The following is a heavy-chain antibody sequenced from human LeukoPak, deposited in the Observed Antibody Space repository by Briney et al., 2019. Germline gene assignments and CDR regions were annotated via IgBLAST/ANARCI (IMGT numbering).Heavy chain of an antibody. CDR1: GFTVSSNY. D-gene: IGHD3-22*01. CDR2: IYSGGST. CDR3: AKDAESVMRWYYYDSSGYYGSDY. Sequence: PGGSLRLSCAASGFTVSSNYMSWVRQAPGKGLEWVSVIYSGGSTYYADSVKGRFTISRDNSKNTVYLQMNSLRAEDTAVYYCAKDAESVMRWYYYDSSGYYGSDYWGQGTLVTVSS. J-gene: IGHJ4*02. V-gene: IGHV3-66*01.